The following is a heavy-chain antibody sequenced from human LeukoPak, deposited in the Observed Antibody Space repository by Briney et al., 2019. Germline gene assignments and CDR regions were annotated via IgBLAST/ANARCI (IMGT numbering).Heavy chain of an antibody. CDR2: MSHNRGT. CDR3: ASYYASGVSAYNYYGMDV. CDR1: GHAISTGYY. V-gene: IGHV4-38-2*01. J-gene: IGHJ6*04. D-gene: IGHD3-10*01. Sequence: SETLSLTCAVSGHAISTGYYWGWIRQPPGKGLEWIGSMSHNRGTYYNPSLKSRVTISMDTSKNQISLRLTSVTAADTAVYYCASYYASGVSAYNYYGMDVWGKGTTVTVSS.